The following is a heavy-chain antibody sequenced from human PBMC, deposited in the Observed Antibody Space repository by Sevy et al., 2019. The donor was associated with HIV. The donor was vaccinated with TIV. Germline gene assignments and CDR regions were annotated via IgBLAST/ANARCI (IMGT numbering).Heavy chain of an antibody. Sequence: GGSLRLSCTASGFTFSNYGMHWVRQAPGKGLEWVAAIGFDGSSKYFADFVKGRYTISRDISKNTLYLQMNSLRVEDTAGYRCARGGIYDSSDYAFDIWGHGTVVTVSS. CDR1: GFTFSNYG. CDR3: ARGGIYDSSDYAFDI. CDR2: IGFDGSSK. J-gene: IGHJ3*02. D-gene: IGHD3-22*01. V-gene: IGHV3-33*01.